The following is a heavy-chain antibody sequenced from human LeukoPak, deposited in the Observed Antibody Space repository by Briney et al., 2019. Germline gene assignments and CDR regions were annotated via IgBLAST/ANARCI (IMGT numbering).Heavy chain of an antibody. CDR1: GFTFSSYA. CDR2: ISGSGGST. CDR3: SKDPGPGFVRRGYSPIN. Sequence: GGSLRLSCAASGFTFSSYAMSWVRQAPGKGLEWVSAISGSGGSTYYADSVKGRFTISRDNSKNTLYLQMNSLRAEDTAVYYCSKDPGPGFVRRGYSPINWGQGTLVTVSS. V-gene: IGHV3-23*01. J-gene: IGHJ4*02. D-gene: IGHD5-18*01.